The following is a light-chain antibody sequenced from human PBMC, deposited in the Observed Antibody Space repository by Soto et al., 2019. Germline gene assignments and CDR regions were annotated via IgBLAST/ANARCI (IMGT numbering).Light chain of an antibody. V-gene: IGLV1-44*01. CDR2: ANN. CDR1: SSNIGSNT. J-gene: IGLJ1*01. CDR3: AAWDASRNGYV. Sequence: QSVLTQPPSASGTPGQRVTISCSGSSSNIGSNTVNWYQQLPGTAPKLLIHANNQRPSGVPDRFSGSKSGTSASLAISWLQSEEADYYCAAWDASRNGYVFGTGTKLTVL.